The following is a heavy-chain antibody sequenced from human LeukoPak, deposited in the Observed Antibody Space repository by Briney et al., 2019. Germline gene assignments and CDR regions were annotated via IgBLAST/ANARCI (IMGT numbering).Heavy chain of an antibody. V-gene: IGHV3-53*01. D-gene: IGHD5-24*01. J-gene: IGHJ3*02. Sequence: GGSLRLSCAASGFTFSSYSMNWVRQAPGKGLEWVSLIYAGGSTYYADSVKGRFTISRDNSKNTLYLQMNSLRAEDTAVYYCAGVRWLHSEADAFDIWGQGTMVTVSS. CDR2: IYAGGST. CDR3: AGVRWLHSEADAFDI. CDR1: GFTFSSYS.